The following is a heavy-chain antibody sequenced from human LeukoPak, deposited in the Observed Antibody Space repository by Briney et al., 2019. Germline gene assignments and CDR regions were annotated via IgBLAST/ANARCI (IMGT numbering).Heavy chain of an antibody. CDR1: GDSISYYY. CDR3: AREGYSSGFYGGYFDF. D-gene: IGHD6-19*01. Sequence: PSETLSLTCTVSGDSISYYYWSWIRQPAGKGLEWIGRIYISGSTNYNPSLKSRVTMSVDASKNQFSLELTSVTAADTAIYYCAREGYSSGFYGGYFDFWGRGTLATVYS. CDR2: IYISGST. J-gene: IGHJ2*01. V-gene: IGHV4-4*07.